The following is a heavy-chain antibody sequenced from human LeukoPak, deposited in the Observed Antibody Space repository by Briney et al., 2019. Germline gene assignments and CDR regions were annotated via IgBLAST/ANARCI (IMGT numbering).Heavy chain of an antibody. CDR3: ARSYSGTSPGGDDY. V-gene: IGHV4-4*02. D-gene: IGHD1-26*01. CDR2: IYHSGST. Sequence: SETLSLTCAVSGGSISSSNWWSWVRQPPGKGLEWIGEIYHSGSTNYNPSLKSRVTISVDKSKNQFSLKLSSVTAADTAVYYCARSYSGTSPGGDDYWGQGTLVTVSS. CDR1: GGSISSSNW. J-gene: IGHJ4*02.